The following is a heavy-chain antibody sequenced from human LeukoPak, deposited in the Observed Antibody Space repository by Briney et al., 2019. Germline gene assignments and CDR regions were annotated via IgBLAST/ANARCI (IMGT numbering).Heavy chain of an antibody. CDR3: ARDLLTGNYHYFDY. Sequence: EASVKVSCKASGYTFTGYYMHWVRQAPGQGLEWMGWINPNSGGTNYAQKFQGRVTMTRDTSISTAYMELNRLTSDDTAVYYCARDLLTGNYHYFDYWGQGTLVTVSS. CDR2: INPNSGGT. D-gene: IGHD1-7*01. J-gene: IGHJ4*02. CDR1: GYTFTGYY. V-gene: IGHV1-2*02.